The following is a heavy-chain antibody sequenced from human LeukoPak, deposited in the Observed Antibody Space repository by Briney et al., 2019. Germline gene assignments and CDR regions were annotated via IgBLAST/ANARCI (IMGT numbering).Heavy chain of an antibody. V-gene: IGHV1-8*03. CDR2: MNPNSGNT. CDR1: GYTFTSYD. CDR3: ARNDGGGTGIQGFDP. J-gene: IGHJ5*02. D-gene: IGHD3-16*01. Sequence: ASVKVSCKASGYTFTSYDINWVRQATGQGLEWMGWMNPNSGNTGYAQKFQGRVTITRNTSISTAYMELSSLRSEDTAVYYCARNDGGGTGIQGFDPWGQGTLVTVSS.